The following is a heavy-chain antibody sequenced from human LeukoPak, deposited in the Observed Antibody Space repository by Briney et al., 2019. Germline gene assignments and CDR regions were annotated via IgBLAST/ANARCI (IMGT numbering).Heavy chain of an antibody. CDR3: AKDRWRAVAGIFDY. J-gene: IGHJ4*02. Sequence: GGSLRLSCAASGFTFSSYAMRWVRQAPGKGLEWVSAISISGGSTSFADSVKGRFTISSDNSKNTLYLQMNSLRAEDTAIYYCAKDRWRAVAGIFDYWGQGTLVTVSS. V-gene: IGHV3-23*01. CDR2: ISISGGST. D-gene: IGHD6-19*01. CDR1: GFTFSSYA.